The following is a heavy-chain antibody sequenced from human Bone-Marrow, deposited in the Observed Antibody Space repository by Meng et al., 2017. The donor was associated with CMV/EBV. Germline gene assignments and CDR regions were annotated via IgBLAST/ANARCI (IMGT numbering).Heavy chain of an antibody. V-gene: IGHV3-53*01. CDR3: ASGALWQLGGMDV. D-gene: IGHD6-6*01. J-gene: IGHJ6*02. CDR1: GFTVSSNY. CDR2: IYSGGST. Sequence: GGSLRLSCAASGFTVSSNYMSWVRQAPGKGLEWVSVIYSGGSTYYADSVKGRFTISRDNSKNTLYLQMNSLRAEDTAVYYCASGALWQLGGMDVWGQGTPVTVSS.